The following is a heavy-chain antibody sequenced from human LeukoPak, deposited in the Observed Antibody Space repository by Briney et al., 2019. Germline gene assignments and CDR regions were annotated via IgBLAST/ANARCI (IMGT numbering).Heavy chain of an antibody. Sequence: GASVTVSCKASGGTFNMYAISWVGQAPGQGREGMGGIMPIFGTANYAQKFQGRVTITAHDSTSTAYMELSSLRSEDTAVYYCASDPYLDSSGYYGYFQHWGQGTLVTVSS. V-gene: IGHV1-69*13. J-gene: IGHJ1*01. CDR3: ASDPYLDSSGYYGYFQH. CDR1: GGTFNMYA. D-gene: IGHD3-22*01. CDR2: IMPIFGTA.